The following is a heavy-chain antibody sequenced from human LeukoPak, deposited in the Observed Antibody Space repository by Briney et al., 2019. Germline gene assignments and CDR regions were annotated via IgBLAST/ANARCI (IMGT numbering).Heavy chain of an antibody. CDR2: VYGGGST. CDR1: GFTVSSNY. Sequence: GRSLRLSCAASGFTVSSNYMSWVRQAPGKGLEWVSVVYGGGSTYYADSVKGRFTISRDNSKNTLYLQMNSLRAEDTAVYYCAKDYYGSGRTPGGYWGQGTLVTVSS. CDR3: AKDYYGSGRTPGGY. D-gene: IGHD3-10*01. J-gene: IGHJ4*02. V-gene: IGHV3-53*01.